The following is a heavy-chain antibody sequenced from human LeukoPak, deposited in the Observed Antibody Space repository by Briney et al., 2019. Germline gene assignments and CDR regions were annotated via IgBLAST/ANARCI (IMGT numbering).Heavy chain of an antibody. V-gene: IGHV3-7*01. J-gene: IGHJ4*02. CDR2: IKEDGSNY. CDR3: AREGCSGGSCYFDY. Sequence: GGSLRLSCAASGFIFSRFWMSWVRQAPGKGLEWVANIKEDGSNYYYVGSVKGRFTISRDNAKNSLYLQMNSLRAEDTAVYYCAREGCSGGSCYFDYWGQGTLVTVSS. D-gene: IGHD2-15*01. CDR1: GFIFSRFW.